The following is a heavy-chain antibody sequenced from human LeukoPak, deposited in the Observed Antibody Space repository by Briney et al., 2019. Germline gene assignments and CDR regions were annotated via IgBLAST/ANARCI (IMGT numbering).Heavy chain of an antibody. D-gene: IGHD4-17*01. Sequence: GWSLRLSCAASGFPFGKAWMSWVRQAPWKGLEWVGLIKRKTDGETTDYAAPMKGRFTISRHDSKNTLYLQVNSLKTEDTAVYYCATGDYGAFDIWGQGTMVTVSS. CDR1: GFPFGKAW. V-gene: IGHV3-15*01. CDR2: IKRKTDGETT. J-gene: IGHJ3*02. CDR3: ATGDYGAFDI.